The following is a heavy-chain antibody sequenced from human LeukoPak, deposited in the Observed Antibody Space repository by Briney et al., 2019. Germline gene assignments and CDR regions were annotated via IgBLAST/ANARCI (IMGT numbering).Heavy chain of an antibody. D-gene: IGHD3-22*01. CDR1: GGSISSYY. V-gene: IGHV4-59*01. CDR2: IYYSGST. Sequence: SETLSLTCTVSGGSISSYYWSWIRQPPGKGLEWIGYIYYSGSTNYNPSLKSRVTISVDTSKNQFSLKLSSVTAADTAVFYCVRGDSSGYYNWFDPWGQGTLVTVSS. CDR3: VRGDSSGYYNWFDP. J-gene: IGHJ5*02.